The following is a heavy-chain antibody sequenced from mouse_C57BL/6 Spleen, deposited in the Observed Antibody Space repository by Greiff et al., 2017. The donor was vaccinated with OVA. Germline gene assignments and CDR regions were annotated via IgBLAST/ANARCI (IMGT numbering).Heavy chain of an antibody. Sequence: VQLVESGPGLVQPSQSLSITCTVSGFSLTSYGVHWVRQSPGKGLEWLGVIWSGGSTDYNAAFISRLSISKDNSKSQVFFKMNSLQADDTAIYYCARREDYYGSSSYYYAMDYWGQGTSVTVSS. CDR2: IWSGGST. CDR1: GFSLTSYG. V-gene: IGHV2-2*01. J-gene: IGHJ4*01. D-gene: IGHD1-1*01. CDR3: ARREDYYGSSSYYYAMDY.